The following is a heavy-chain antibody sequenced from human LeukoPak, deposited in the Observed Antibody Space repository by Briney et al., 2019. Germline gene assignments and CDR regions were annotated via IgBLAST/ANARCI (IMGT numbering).Heavy chain of an antibody. D-gene: IGHD3-3*01. CDR3: ARDRAWNYFDY. CDR2: ISNDGSRK. CDR1: GLTFSRHG. V-gene: IGHV3-30*03. Sequence: GGSLRLSCAPSGLTFSRHGMHWVRQAPGKGLEWVAIISNDGSRKYYAHSVEGRFTISRDNSKNTLYLHMDSLRAEDTAVYYCARDRAWNYFDYWGQGTLVTVSS. J-gene: IGHJ4*02.